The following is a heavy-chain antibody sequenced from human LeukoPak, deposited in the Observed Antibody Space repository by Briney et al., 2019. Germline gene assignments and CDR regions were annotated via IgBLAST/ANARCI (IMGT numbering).Heavy chain of an antibody. CDR2: TYYRSKWYN. Sequence: SQTLSLTCAISGDSVSSNSAAWNWIRRSPSRGLEWLGRTYYRSKWYNDYAVSVKSRITINPDTSKNQFSLQLNSVTPEDTAVYYCARVPFYDFWSGYPFDYWGQGTLVTVSS. J-gene: IGHJ4*02. CDR1: GDSVSSNSAA. V-gene: IGHV6-1*01. D-gene: IGHD3-3*01. CDR3: ARVPFYDFWSGYPFDY.